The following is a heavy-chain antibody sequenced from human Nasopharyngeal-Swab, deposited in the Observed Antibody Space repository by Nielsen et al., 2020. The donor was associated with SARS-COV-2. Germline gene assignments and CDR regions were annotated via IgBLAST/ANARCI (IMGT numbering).Heavy chain of an antibody. CDR1: GFTFITYA. CDR3: AKEVDPRLWFGDLALDY. Sequence: GEFLKISCAASGFTFITYAMSWVRQAPGKRLQWVSAISGSGGSTYYADSVKGRFTISRDSSQNTLFLQMNSLRAEDTAVYYCAKEVDPRLWFGDLALDYWGQGTLVTVSS. J-gene: IGHJ4*02. D-gene: IGHD3-10*01. CDR2: ISGSGGST. V-gene: IGHV3-23*01.